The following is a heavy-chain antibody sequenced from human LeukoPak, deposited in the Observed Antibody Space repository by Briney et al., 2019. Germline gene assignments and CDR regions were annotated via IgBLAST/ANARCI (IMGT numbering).Heavy chain of an antibody. CDR2: ITSSGSYI. D-gene: IGHD6-19*01. J-gene: IGHJ4*02. Sequence: PGWSLSLSCVASRFTFSSFSMAWVRQAPGKGLEWVSTITSSGSYIYYAHSVRGRFSSSRDNAKNSLLLQMISLRAEDTAVYYCARADDSSAWSTSFDCWGQSTGVRVSS. V-gene: IGHV3-21*01. CDR3: ARADDSSAWSTSFDC. CDR1: RFTFSSFS.